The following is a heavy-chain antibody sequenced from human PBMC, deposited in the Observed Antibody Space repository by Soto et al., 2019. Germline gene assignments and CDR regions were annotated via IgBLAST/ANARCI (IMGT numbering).Heavy chain of an antibody. CDR2: ISYDGSNK. Sequence: GGSLRLSCAASGFTFSSYAMHWVCQAPGKGLEWVAVISYDGSNKYYADSVKGRFTISRDNSKNTLYLQMNSLRAEDTAVYYCARNRARGVLRYFDWLPDAFDIWGQGTMVTVSS. CDR1: GFTFSSYA. J-gene: IGHJ3*02. V-gene: IGHV3-30-3*01. D-gene: IGHD3-9*01. CDR3: ARNRARGVLRYFDWLPDAFDI.